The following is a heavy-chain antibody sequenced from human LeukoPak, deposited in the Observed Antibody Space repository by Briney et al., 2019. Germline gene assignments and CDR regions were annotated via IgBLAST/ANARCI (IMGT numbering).Heavy chain of an antibody. CDR1: GYSISSGYY. J-gene: IGHJ4*02. Sequence: SETLSLTCAVSGYSISSGYYWGWIRQPPGKGLEWIGSIYHSGSTYYNPSLKSRVTISVDTSKNQFSLKLSSVTAADTAVYYCARGWRPYFDYWGQGTLVTVSS. CDR2: IYHSGST. V-gene: IGHV4-38-2*01. CDR3: ARGWRPYFDY.